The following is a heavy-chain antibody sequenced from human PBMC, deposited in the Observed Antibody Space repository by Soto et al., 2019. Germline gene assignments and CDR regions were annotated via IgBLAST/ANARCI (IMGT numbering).Heavy chain of an antibody. CDR3: AKKGSPTGDHSNWYFDL. D-gene: IGHD7-27*01. CDR2: IIGGGGSA. V-gene: IGHV3-23*01. CDR1: GFTFRSYA. Sequence: GGSLRLSCAASGFTFRSYAMGWVRQGPGKGLEWISTIIGGGGSAYYADSVKGRFTISRDNSKNTLYLQMASLSADDTAVYFCAKKGSPTGDHSNWYFDLWGRGTLVTVSS. J-gene: IGHJ2*01.